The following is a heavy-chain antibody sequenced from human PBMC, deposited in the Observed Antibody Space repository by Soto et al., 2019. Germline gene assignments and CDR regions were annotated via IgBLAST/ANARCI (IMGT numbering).Heavy chain of an antibody. Sequence: QVQLQESGPGLVKPSETLSLTCTVSGGSISSYYWSWIRQPPGKGLEWIGYIYYSGSTNYNPSRKRRAPTSLDTSNNQFSLKLTSVTATDTALYYFAVRYGGPGHYWAQGTLVTVSS. CDR2: IYYSGST. V-gene: IGHV4-59*01. J-gene: IGHJ4*02. D-gene: IGHD4-17*01. CDR3: AVRYGGPGHY. CDR1: GGSISSYY.